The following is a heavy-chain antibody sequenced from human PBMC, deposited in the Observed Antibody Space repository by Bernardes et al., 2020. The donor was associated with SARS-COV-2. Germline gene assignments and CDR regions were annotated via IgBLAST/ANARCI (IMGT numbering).Heavy chain of an antibody. CDR3: ARGGAVAGEAPFDY. J-gene: IGHJ4*02. D-gene: IGHD6-19*01. Sequence: GGSLRLSCAASGFTFSSYGMHWVRQAPGKGLEWVAVIWYDGSNKYYADSVKGRFTISRDNSKNTLYLQMNSLRAEDTAVYYCARGGAVAGEAPFDYWGQGTLVTVSS. V-gene: IGHV3-33*01. CDR2: IWYDGSNK. CDR1: GFTFSSYG.